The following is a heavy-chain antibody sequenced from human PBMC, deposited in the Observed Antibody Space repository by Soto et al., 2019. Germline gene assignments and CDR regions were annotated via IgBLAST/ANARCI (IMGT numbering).Heavy chain of an antibody. Sequence: EVQLVESGGGLVKPGGSLRLSCAASGFTFSSYSMNWVRQAPGKGLEWVSSISSSSSYIYYADSVKGRFTISRDNAENSLYLQMNSLRAEDTAVYYCARDRSSTSFYGMDVWGQGTTVTVSS. CDR2: ISSSSSYI. D-gene: IGHD2-2*01. V-gene: IGHV3-21*01. CDR3: ARDRSSTSFYGMDV. J-gene: IGHJ6*02. CDR1: GFTFSSYS.